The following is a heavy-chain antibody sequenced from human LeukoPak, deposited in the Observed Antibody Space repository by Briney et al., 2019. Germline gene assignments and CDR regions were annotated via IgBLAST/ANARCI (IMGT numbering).Heavy chain of an antibody. CDR3: AKELYTGSYFASDY. D-gene: IGHD3-10*01. V-gene: IGHV3-23*01. Sequence: GGSLRLSCAASGFTFSRYSMRWVRQATGKGLEWVSAFYGSGDATFYAGSVKGRFTISRDNSKNTLYLQMNSLRAEDTALYYCAKELYTGSYFASDYWGQGTLVTVSS. CDR1: GFTFSRYS. CDR2: FYGSGDAT. J-gene: IGHJ4*02.